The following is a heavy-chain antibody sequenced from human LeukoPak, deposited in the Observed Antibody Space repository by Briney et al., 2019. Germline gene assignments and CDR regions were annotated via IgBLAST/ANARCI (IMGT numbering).Heavy chain of an antibody. D-gene: IGHD2-2*01. CDR2: INHSGST. Sequence: KASETLSLTCAVYGGSSSGYYWSWIRQPPGKGLEWIGEINHSGSTNYNPSLKSRVTISVDTSKNQFSLKLSSVTAADTAVYYCARAAEYCSSTSCSVDYWGQGTLVTVSS. CDR1: GGSSSGYY. CDR3: ARAAEYCSSTSCSVDY. J-gene: IGHJ4*02. V-gene: IGHV4-34*01.